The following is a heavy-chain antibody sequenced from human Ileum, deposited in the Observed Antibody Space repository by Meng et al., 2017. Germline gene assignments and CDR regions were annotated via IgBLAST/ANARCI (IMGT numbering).Heavy chain of an antibody. Sequence: EVQLLESGGGLVQPGGSLRLSCVASGFTFSSYAMSWVRRTPGKGLEWVSSIGGSGAPTYYADSVKGLFIISRDNSKNTIFLQMNSLRAEDTAVYHCAKTGQLDSWGQGTLVTVSS. V-gene: IGHV3-23*01. CDR2: IGGSGAPT. CDR3: AKTGQLDS. J-gene: IGHJ4*02. CDR1: GFTFSSYA.